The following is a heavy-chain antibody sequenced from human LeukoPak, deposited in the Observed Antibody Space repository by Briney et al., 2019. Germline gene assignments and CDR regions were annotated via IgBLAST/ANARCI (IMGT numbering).Heavy chain of an antibody. V-gene: IGHV3-23*01. CDR3: ARGIAAAVVKGLALDY. CDR2: ISGSGGST. J-gene: IGHJ4*02. CDR1: GFTFSSYG. D-gene: IGHD6-13*01. Sequence: GGTLRLSCAASGFTFSSYGMSWVRQAPGKGLEWVSAISGSGGSTYYADSVKGRFTISRDNSKNTLYLQMNSLRAEDTALYYCARGIAAAVVKGLALDYWGQGTLVTVSS.